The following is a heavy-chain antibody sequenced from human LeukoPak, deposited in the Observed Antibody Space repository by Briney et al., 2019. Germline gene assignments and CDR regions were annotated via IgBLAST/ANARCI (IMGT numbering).Heavy chain of an antibody. CDR2: IYYSGST. D-gene: IGHD3-22*01. CDR3: ASHPTDMYDSSGYRLPFDY. Sequence: SETLSLTCTVSGGSISSSSYYWGWIRQPPGKGLEWLGSIYYSGSTYYHPSIKSRVTMSVDTSKNQFSLKLSSVTAADTAVYYCASHPTDMYDSSGYRLPFDYWGQGTLVTVSS. CDR1: GGSISSSSYY. J-gene: IGHJ4*02. V-gene: IGHV4-39*01.